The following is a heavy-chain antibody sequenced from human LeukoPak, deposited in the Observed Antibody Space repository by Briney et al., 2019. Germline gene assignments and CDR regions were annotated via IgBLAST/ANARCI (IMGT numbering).Heavy chain of an antibody. Sequence: GGSLRLSCAASGFTLSSYWMHWVRQAPGKGLVCFSRINSAGSSTSYADSVKGRFTISRDNAKNTLYLQMNSLRAEDTAVYYCARAYCSSTSCEAPPYWFDPWGQETLVTVSS. CDR1: GFTLSSYW. V-gene: IGHV3-74*01. CDR2: INSAGSST. CDR3: ARAYCSSTSCEAPPYWFDP. D-gene: IGHD2-2*01. J-gene: IGHJ5*02.